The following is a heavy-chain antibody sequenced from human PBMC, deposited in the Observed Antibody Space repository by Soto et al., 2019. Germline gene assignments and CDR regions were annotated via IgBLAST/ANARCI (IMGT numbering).Heavy chain of an antibody. CDR1: GFTFSNFE. Sequence: PVGSLRLSCAASGFTFSNFEMNWVRQAPGKGLEWLSYISSSGGTMYYADSVKGRFTISRDNAQNSLHLQMNSLRAEDTAVYYCARDGNWFDPWGQGTLVTVSS. V-gene: IGHV3-48*03. J-gene: IGHJ5*02. CDR3: ARDGNWFDP. CDR2: ISSSGGTM.